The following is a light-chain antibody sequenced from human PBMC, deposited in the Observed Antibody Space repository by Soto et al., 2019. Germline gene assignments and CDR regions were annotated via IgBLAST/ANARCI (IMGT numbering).Light chain of an antibody. CDR3: CSYAGSGTDV. Sequence: QAALTQPASVSGSPGQSITISCTGTRGDVGSSTLVSWYQQHPGKAPKLMVYEVTKRPSGASDRFSGSKSGNTASLTISGLQAEDEGDYYCCSYAGSGTDVFGTGTKLTVL. CDR2: EVT. J-gene: IGLJ1*01. CDR1: RGDVGSSTL. V-gene: IGLV2-23*02.